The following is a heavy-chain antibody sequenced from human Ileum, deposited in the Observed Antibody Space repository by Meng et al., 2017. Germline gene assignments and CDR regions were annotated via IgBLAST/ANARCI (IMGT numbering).Heavy chain of an antibody. Sequence: QVRHVQAEVEVKKPGAPVKVSWKASGCTFTSYAMHWVRQAPGQSLEWMGWVNAGDGSTKYSQSFQGRVTINRDTSATTAYMELSSLRSEDTAVYFCARGRGNDYGDYSLLYYFDYWGQGTPVTVSS. CDR2: VNAGDGST. CDR1: GCTFTSYA. D-gene: IGHD4-17*01. V-gene: IGHV1-3*01. J-gene: IGHJ4*02. CDR3: ARGRGNDYGDYSLLYYFDY.